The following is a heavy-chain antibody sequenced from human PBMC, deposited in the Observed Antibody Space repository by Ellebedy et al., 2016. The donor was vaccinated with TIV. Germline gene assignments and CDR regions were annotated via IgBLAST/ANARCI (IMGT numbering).Heavy chain of an antibody. V-gene: IGHV3-20*04. Sequence: GESLKISXAASGFTFGDHGMSWVRQAPGRGLEWVSTVIWNGGSLGYTDSVKGRFTISRDNARNLLYLQMNSLRVEDTALYYCARDSGSGYFTDYFDQWGQGALVTVSS. CDR3: ARDSGSGYFTDYFDQ. D-gene: IGHD3-22*01. CDR2: VIWNGGSL. CDR1: GFTFGDHG. J-gene: IGHJ4*02.